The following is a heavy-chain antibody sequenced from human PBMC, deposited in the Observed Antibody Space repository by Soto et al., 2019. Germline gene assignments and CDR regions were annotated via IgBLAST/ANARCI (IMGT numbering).Heavy chain of an antibody. CDR3: ASSGSPDSSGYLFDY. CDR1: GGSISSGGYY. V-gene: IGHV4-31*03. Sequence: SETLSLTCTVSGGSISSGGYYWSWIRQHPGKGLEWIGYIYYSGSTYYNPSLKSRVTISVDTSKNQFSLKLSSVTAADTAVYYCASSGSPDSSGYLFDYWGQGTLVTVSS. D-gene: IGHD3-22*01. CDR2: IYYSGST. J-gene: IGHJ4*02.